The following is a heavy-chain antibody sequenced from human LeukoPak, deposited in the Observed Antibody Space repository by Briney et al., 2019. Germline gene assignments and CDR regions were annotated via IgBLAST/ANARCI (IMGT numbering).Heavy chain of an antibody. CDR2: ISGSGGST. CDR1: GFTFSSYA. CDR3: AKVNGRRLLWFGHYFDY. Sequence: GGSLRLSCAASGFTFSSYAMSWVRKVPGKGLEWVSAISGSGGSTYYADSVKGRFTISRDNSKNTLYLQMNSLRAEDTAVYYCAKVNGRRLLWFGHYFDYWGQGTLVTVSS. V-gene: IGHV3-23*01. J-gene: IGHJ4*02. D-gene: IGHD3-10*01.